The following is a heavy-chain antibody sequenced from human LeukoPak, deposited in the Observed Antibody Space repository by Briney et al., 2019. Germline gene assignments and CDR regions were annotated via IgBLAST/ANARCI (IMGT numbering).Heavy chain of an antibody. D-gene: IGHD5-24*01. V-gene: IGHV4-59*08. J-gene: IGHJ4*02. CDR2: IYYSGST. CDR1: GGSISSYY. Sequence: SETLSLTCTVSGGSISSYYWSWIRQPPGKGLEWIGCIYYSGSTDYNPSLKSRVTISVDTSKNQFSLKLSSVAAADTAVYYCARGPNYPSPSPFDYWGQGTLVTVSS. CDR3: ARGPNYPSPSPFDY.